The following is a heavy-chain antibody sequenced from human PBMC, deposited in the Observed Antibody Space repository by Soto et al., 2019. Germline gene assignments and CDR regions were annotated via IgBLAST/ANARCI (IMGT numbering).Heavy chain of an antibody. CDR2: ISGSGGST. CDR1: GFTFSSYG. V-gene: IGHV3-23*01. CDR3: ARGLLRTYYDILTGSGWFDP. J-gene: IGHJ5*02. D-gene: IGHD3-9*01. Sequence: GGSLRLSCAASGFTFSSYGMHWVRQAPGKGLEWVAAISGSGGSTYYADSVKGRFTISRDNSKNTLYLQMNSLRAEDTAVYYCARGLLRTYYDILTGSGWFDPWGQGTLVTVSS.